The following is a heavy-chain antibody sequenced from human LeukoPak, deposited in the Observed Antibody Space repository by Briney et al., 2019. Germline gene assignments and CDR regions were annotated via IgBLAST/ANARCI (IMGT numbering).Heavy chain of an antibody. D-gene: IGHD1-1*01. J-gene: IGHJ6*03. V-gene: IGHV4-39*01. CDR3: ARHKWRLERLSWRRYYYMDV. Sequence: PSETLSLTCTVSGGSISSSSYYWGWIRQPPGKGLEWIGSIYYSGSTYYNPSLKSRVTISVDTSKNQFSLKLSSVTAADTAVYYCARHKWRLERLSWRRYYYMDVWGKGTTVTISS. CDR1: GGSISSSSYY. CDR2: IYYSGST.